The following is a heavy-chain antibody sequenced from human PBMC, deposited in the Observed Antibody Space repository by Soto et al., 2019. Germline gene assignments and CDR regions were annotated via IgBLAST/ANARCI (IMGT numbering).Heavy chain of an antibody. Sequence: QVQLVESGGGVVQPGRSLRLSCAASGFTFSSYGMHWVRQAPGKGLEWVAVIWYDGSNKYYADSVKGRFTISRDNSKNTLYLQMNSPRAEDTAVYYCARDRSYYYGMDVWGQGTTVTVSS. J-gene: IGHJ6*02. CDR2: IWYDGSNK. D-gene: IGHD2-15*01. V-gene: IGHV3-33*01. CDR1: GFTFSSYG. CDR3: ARDRSYYYGMDV.